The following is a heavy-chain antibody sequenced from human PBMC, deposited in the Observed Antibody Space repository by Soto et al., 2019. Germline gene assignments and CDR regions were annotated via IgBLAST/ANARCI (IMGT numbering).Heavy chain of an antibody. CDR2: ISGSDGGT. J-gene: IGHJ4*02. CDR1: GFTFSSYG. Sequence: EVQLLESGGGLVQPGGSLRLSCAASGFTFSSYGMTWVRQAPGKGLEWVSTISGSDGGTYFADSVKGRFTISRDNSRNPLYLQMNSLGAEDTAVYYCAIVNTALDYWGQGTLVTVSS. CDR3: AIVNTALDY. V-gene: IGHV3-23*01. D-gene: IGHD5-18*01.